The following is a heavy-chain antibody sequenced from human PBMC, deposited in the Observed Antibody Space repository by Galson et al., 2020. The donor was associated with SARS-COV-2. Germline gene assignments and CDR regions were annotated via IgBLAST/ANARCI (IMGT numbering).Heavy chain of an antibody. J-gene: IGHJ6*02. CDR3: ARMSMFRGPTADYWYGMDV. CDR2: IYHSGST. Sequence: SETLSLTCTVSGDSISSVGYSWSWIRQPPGKALEWIGYIYHSGSTYYNPSLKNRVTISIDKSKNQFSLSLTSVTAADNAVYYCARMSMFRGPTADYWYGMDVWGQGTTVAASS. V-gene: IGHV4-30-2*01. D-gene: IGHD3-10*01. CDR1: GDSISSVGYS.